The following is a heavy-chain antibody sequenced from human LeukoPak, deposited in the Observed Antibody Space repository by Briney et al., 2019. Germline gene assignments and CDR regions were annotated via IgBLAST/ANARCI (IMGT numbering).Heavy chain of an antibody. D-gene: IGHD3-3*01. CDR1: GGSFSGYY. J-gene: IGHJ4*02. CDR2: INHSGST. Sequence: SETLSLTCAVYGGSFSGYYWSWIRQPPGKGLEWIGEINHSGSTNYNPSLKSRVTISVDTSKNQFSLKLSSVTAADTAVYYCARGDFWSGYSAYYFDYWGQGTLVTASS. CDR3: ARGDFWSGYSAYYFDY. V-gene: IGHV4-34*01.